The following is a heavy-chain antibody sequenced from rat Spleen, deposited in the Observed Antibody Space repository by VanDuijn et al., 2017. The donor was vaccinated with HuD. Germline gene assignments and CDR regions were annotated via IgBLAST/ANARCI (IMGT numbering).Heavy chain of an antibody. V-gene: IGHV5-31*01. Sequence: EVQLVESGGGLVQPGRSLKLSCVASGFTFNNYWMTWIRQAPGKGLEWVASITNTGGSTYYPDPVKGRFTISRDNAKSTLYLQMNSLRSEDTATYYCTRRIIYLRYWYFDFWGPGTMVTVSS. CDR1: GFTFNNYW. J-gene: IGHJ1*01. CDR2: ITNTGGST. CDR3: TRRIIYLRYWYFDF. D-gene: IGHD2-1*01.